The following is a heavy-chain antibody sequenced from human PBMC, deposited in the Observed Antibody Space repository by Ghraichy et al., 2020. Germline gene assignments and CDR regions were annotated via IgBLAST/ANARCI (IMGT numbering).Heavy chain of an antibody. V-gene: IGHV4-39*01. D-gene: IGHD6-19*01. Sequence: SETLSLTCTVSGGSISSSSYYWGWIRQPPGKGLEWIGSIYYSGSTYYNPSLKSRVTISVDTSKNQFSLKLSSVTAADTAVYYCARHSDSSGWSPLVYWGQGTLVTVSS. CDR2: IYYSGST. J-gene: IGHJ4*02. CDR3: ARHSDSSGWSPLVY. CDR1: GGSISSSSYY.